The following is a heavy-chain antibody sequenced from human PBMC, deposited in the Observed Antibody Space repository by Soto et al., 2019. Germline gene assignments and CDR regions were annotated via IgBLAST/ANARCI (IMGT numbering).Heavy chain of an antibody. CDR2: IHHSGRT. J-gene: IGHJ1*01. D-gene: IGHD3-16*01. CDR1: GGSISTYY. Sequence: SETLSLTCTVSGGSISTYYWNWIRQTPGKGQEWIGYIHHSGRTNYNPSLRSRVTISVDTSKNQFSLKLTSVTAADSAIYYCARTFYDLVGTPPSELHLWGQRALVTVSS. CDR3: ARTFYDLVGTPPSELHL. V-gene: IGHV4-59*01.